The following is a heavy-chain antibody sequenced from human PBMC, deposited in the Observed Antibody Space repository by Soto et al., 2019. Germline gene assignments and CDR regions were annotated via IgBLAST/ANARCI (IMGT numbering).Heavy chain of an antibody. D-gene: IGHD2-15*01. CDR2: VNPSGGST. J-gene: IGHJ1*01. CDR1: GYLFTAYS. CDR3: AREENCSGGTCYSEYFHR. V-gene: IGHV1-46*01. Sequence: ASVKVSCKASGYLFTAYSMHWVRLAPGQGLEWMGVVNPSGGSTKYAQNFQGRVTMTRDTSTTTIYMELSSLRSDDTAIYYCAREENCSGGTCYSEYFHRWGQGTLVTSPQ.